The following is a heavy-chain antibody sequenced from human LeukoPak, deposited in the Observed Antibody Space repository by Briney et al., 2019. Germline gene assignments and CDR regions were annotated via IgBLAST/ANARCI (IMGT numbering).Heavy chain of an antibody. Sequence: SETLSLTCAVYGGSFSGYYWSWIRQPPGKGLEWIGEINHSGSTNYNPSLKSRVTISVDTSKNQFSLKLCSVTAADTAVYYCARGPLPVEFDYWGQGTLVTVSS. CDR2: INHSGST. V-gene: IGHV4-34*01. CDR1: GGSFSGYY. J-gene: IGHJ4*02. CDR3: ARGPLPVEFDY.